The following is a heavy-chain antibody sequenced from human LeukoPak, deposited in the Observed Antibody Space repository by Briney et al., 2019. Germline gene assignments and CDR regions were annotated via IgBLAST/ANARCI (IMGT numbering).Heavy chain of an antibody. D-gene: IGHD3-22*01. Sequence: GGSLRLSCVASGFTFSSYSISWIRQAPGKGLEWVSFVSSFSDAIEYADSVKGRFTIARDNAENSVSLQMNSLRAEDTAVYYCTSSYATPGYSSGSFDDWGQGALVIVSS. J-gene: IGHJ4*02. CDR2: VSSFSDAI. CDR1: GFTFSSYS. CDR3: TSSYATPGYSSGSFDD. V-gene: IGHV3-48*04.